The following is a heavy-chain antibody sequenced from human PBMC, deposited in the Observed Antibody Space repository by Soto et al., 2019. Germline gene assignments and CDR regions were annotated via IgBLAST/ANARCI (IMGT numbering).Heavy chain of an antibody. D-gene: IGHD2-2*03. CDR1: GDAFASCC. CDR3: ARDLGDCSSTSCYFVHYYYYYMDV. CDR2: SSAYSGNT. V-gene: IGHV1-18*01. J-gene: IGHJ6*03. Sequence: GASAKLSSEASGDAFASCCSRWLRQSPEQGLEWMGWSSAYSGNTNYAQKLQGRVTMTTDTSTSTAYMELRSLRSDDTAVYYCARDLGDCSSTSCYFVHYYYYYMDVWGKGTTVTVSS.